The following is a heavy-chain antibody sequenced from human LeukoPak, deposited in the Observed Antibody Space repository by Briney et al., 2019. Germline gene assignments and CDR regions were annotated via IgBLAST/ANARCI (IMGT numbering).Heavy chain of an antibody. V-gene: IGHV3-7*03. CDR3: ARDYYENIAHSHMLPF. D-gene: IGHD1-26*01. J-gene: IGHJ4*02. CDR1: GFTFSSYW. Sequence: GGSLRLSCAASGFTFSSYWMTWVRQAPGKGLEWVANIKQDGGESYYVDSVKGRFTISRENAKNSLYLQMNNLRAEDTAVYYCARDYYENIAHSHMLPFWGQGTLVTVFS. CDR2: IKQDGGES.